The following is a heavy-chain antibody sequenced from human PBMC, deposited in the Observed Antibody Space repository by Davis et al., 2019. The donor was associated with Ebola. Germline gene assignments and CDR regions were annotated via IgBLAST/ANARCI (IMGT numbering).Heavy chain of an antibody. CDR1: GGSISSSNW. D-gene: IGHD2-2*01. Sequence: MPSETLSLTCAVSGGSISSSNWWRWVRQPPGQGLEWIGEIYHSGSTNYNPSLKSRVTISVDTSKNQFSLKLSSVTAADTAVYYCARQAAIYYYYGMDVWGQGTTVTVSS. CDR2: IYHSGST. V-gene: IGHV4-4*02. J-gene: IGHJ6*02. CDR3: ARQAAIYYYYGMDV.